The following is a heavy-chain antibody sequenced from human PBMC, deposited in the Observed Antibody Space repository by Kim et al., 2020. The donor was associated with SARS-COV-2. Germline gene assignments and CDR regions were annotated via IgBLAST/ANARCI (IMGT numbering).Heavy chain of an antibody. D-gene: IGHD2-2*01. CDR2: INSDGSST. J-gene: IGHJ4*02. V-gene: IGHV3-74*01. CDR3: ARVADIVVVPAFDY. Sequence: GGSLRLSCAASGFTFSSYWMHWVRQAPGKGLVWVSRINSDGSSTSYADSVKGRFTISRDNAKNTLYLQMNSLRAEDTAVYYCARVADIVVVPAFDYWGQGTLVTVSS. CDR1: GFTFSSYW.